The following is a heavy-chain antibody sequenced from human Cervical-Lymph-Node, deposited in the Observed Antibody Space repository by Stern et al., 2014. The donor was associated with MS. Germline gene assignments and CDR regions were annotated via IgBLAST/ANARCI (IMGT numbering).Heavy chain of an antibody. V-gene: IGHV5-51*01. J-gene: IGHJ4*02. Sequence: VQLGQSGAELLRPGESLKISCKGAGYKFSIYWIAWVRQMPGKGLEWMGLIARGDSEARCSPSFQGQVTMSADKSTGTAYLQWSSLNASDTAMYFCARQTTAWASDVWGQGTLVTVSS. CDR1: GYKFSIYW. CDR2: IARGDSEA. D-gene: IGHD1-14*01. CDR3: ARQTTAWASDV.